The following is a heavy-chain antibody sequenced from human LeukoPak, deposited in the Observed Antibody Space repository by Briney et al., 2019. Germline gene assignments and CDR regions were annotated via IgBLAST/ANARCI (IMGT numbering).Heavy chain of an antibody. CDR1: GFTFDDYA. CDR3: AKDESAGIVGAVDY. CDR2: ISWNSGSI. Sequence: PGRSLRLSCAASGFTFDDYAMHWVRQAPGKGLEWVSGISWNSGSIGYADSVKGRFTISRDNAKNSLYLQMNSLRAEDMALYYCAKDESAGIVGAVDYWGQGTLVTVSS. D-gene: IGHD1-26*01. J-gene: IGHJ4*02. V-gene: IGHV3-9*03.